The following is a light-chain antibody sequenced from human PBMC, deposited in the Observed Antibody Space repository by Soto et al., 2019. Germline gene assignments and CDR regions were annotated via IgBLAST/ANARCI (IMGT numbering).Light chain of an antibody. J-gene: IGLJ1*01. CDR1: SSDVGGFDW. CDR3: CSYAGTRAV. V-gene: IGLV2-8*01. Sequence: QSVLTQPPSASGSPGQSVTISCTGSSSDVGGFDWVSWYQQHPGKVPKLMIYDVTKRPSGVPDRFSGSKSGNTASLTVSGLQAEDEADHYCCSYAGTRAVFGTGTKVTVL. CDR2: DVT.